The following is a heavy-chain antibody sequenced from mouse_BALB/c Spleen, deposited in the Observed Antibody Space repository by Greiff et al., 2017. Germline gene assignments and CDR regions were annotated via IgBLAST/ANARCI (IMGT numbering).Heavy chain of an antibody. CDR1: GFTFSSFG. J-gene: IGHJ3*01. CDR2: ISSGSSTI. D-gene: IGHD2-1*01. V-gene: IGHV5-17*02. CDR3: AINGNYQAWFAY. Sequence: EVQLVESGGGLVQPGGSRKLSCAASGFTFSSFGMHWVRQAPGQGLEWVAYISSGSSTIYYADTVKGRFTISRDNPKNTLFLQMTSLRSEDTAMYYCAINGNYQAWFAYWGQGTLVTVSA.